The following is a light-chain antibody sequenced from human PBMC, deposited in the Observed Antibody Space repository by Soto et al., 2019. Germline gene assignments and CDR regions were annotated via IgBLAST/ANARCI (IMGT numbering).Light chain of an antibody. V-gene: IGKV3-20*01. CDR3: QEYGTSRT. CDR1: QSVTGTY. J-gene: IGKJ1*01. CDR2: AAS. Sequence: EIVLTQSPGTLSLSPGERATLSCRASQSVTGTYLAWYQQKPGQAPRLLIYAASNRATGIPDRFSGSGSGTDFTLTISRLEPEDLAVYYCQEYGTSRTFGQGTRVEIK.